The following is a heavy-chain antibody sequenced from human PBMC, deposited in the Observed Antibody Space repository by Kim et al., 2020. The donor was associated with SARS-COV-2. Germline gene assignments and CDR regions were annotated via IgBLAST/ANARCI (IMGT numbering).Heavy chain of an antibody. D-gene: IGHD3-22*01. V-gene: IGHV3-48*02. CDR3: ARDPYDSSGYSPSNWFDP. Sequence: KGRFTISRDNAKNALYLQMNSLRDEDTSVYYCARDPYDSSGYSPSNWFDPWGQGTLVTVSS. J-gene: IGHJ5*02.